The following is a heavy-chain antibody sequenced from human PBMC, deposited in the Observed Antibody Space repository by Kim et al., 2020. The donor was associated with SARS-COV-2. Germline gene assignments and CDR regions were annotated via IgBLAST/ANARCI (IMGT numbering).Heavy chain of an antibody. V-gene: IGHV4-39*01. CDR1: GGSISSSSYY. J-gene: IGHJ4*02. CDR3: ARRSGFFGY. CDR2: FFYSGST. Sequence: SETLSLTCTVSGGSISSSSYYWGWIRQPPGKGLEWIGSFFYSGSTYSNPSLKRRGTIPVDTSNNQFSLKLSSVTAADTAIYYCARRSGFFGYWGQGTLVTVPS.